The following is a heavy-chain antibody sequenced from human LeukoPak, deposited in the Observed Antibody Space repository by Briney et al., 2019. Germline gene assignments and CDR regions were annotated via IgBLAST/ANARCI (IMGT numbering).Heavy chain of an antibody. V-gene: IGHV4-59*01. CDR2: IYYSGST. J-gene: IGHJ6*02. CDR3: ARGSSSSRYYYYYGMDV. D-gene: IGHD6-6*01. Sequence: SETLSLTCTVSGGSISSYYWSWIRQPPGKGLEWIGYIYYSGSTNYNPSLKSRVTISVDTSKNQFSLKLSSVSAADTAVYYCARGSSSSRYYYYYGMDVWGQGTTVTVSS. CDR1: GGSISSYY.